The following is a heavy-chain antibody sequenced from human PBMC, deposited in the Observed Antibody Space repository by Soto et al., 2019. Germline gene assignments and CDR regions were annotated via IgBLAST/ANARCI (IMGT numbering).Heavy chain of an antibody. J-gene: IGHJ4*02. D-gene: IGHD6-19*01. Sequence: GGSLRLSCAASGFPFSNAWMNWVRQAPGKGLEWVGRIKSKTDGGTTDYAAPVKGRFTISRDDSKNTLYLQMNSLKTEDTAVYYCTTDASSGWFFDYWGQGTLVTVSS. CDR1: GFPFSNAW. CDR2: IKSKTDGGTT. CDR3: TTDASSGWFFDY. V-gene: IGHV3-15*07.